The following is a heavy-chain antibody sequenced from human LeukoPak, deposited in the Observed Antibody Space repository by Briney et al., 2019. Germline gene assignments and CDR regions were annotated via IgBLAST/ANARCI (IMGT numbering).Heavy chain of an antibody. Sequence: PGGSLRLSCAASGFTFSSYSVNWVRQAPGKGLEWVSSISSSSSYIYYADSVKGRFTISRDNAKNSLYLQMNSLRAEDTAVYYCARASYSSSWYVDGMDVWGQGTTVTVSS. V-gene: IGHV3-21*04. CDR2: ISSSSSYI. CDR1: GFTFSSYS. CDR3: ARASYSSSWYVDGMDV. J-gene: IGHJ6*02. D-gene: IGHD6-13*01.